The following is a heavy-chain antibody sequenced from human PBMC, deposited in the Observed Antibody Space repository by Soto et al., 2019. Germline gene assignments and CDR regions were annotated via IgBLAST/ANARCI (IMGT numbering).Heavy chain of an antibody. V-gene: IGHV4-4*07. CDR2: ITVNGIT. J-gene: IGHJ1*01. D-gene: IGHD1-7*01. CDR1: VAYVSDFS. CDR3: ARESGENWTYEAH. Sequence: VQQLEPGPGRVNPWDTLSLTCTASVAYVSDFSWSWIQHPAGKGLEWIGRITVNGITQYTPSFRSRVTMSMDTSRNQFSLNLQSATAADTALYYCARESGENWTYEAHWGQGTLVTVSS.